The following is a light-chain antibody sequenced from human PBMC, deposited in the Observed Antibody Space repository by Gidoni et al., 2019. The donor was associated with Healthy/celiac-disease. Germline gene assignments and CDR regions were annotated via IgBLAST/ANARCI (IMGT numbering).Light chain of an antibody. Sequence: QSVLTQPPSVSGAPGQRVTISCTGSSSNIGAGYDVHWYQQLPGTAPKLLIYGTSNRPSGGPDRFSGSKSGTSASLAITGLQAEDEADYYCQSYDSSLSGSGVFGGGTKLTVL. CDR1: SSNIGAGYD. CDR2: GTS. CDR3: QSYDSSLSGSGV. V-gene: IGLV1-40*01. J-gene: IGLJ3*02.